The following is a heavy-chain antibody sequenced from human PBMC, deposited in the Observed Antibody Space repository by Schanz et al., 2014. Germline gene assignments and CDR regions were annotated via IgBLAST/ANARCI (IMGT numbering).Heavy chain of an antibody. CDR1: GFTFSSYS. Sequence: EVQLVESGGGLVQPGGSLRLSCTASGFTFSSYSMNWVRQAPGKGLEWVSYVIRSTPDIYYADSVKGRFTISGDSSKYTVYLQMNSLRADDTAVYYCAKEPYYDDYMDGWGNGTTVTVSS. CDR3: AKEPYYDDYMDG. V-gene: IGHV3-48*04. J-gene: IGHJ6*03. D-gene: IGHD3-3*01. CDR2: VIRSTPDI.